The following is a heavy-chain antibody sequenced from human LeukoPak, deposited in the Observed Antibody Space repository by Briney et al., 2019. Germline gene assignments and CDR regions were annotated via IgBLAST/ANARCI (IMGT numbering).Heavy chain of an antibody. CDR2: IHTHGTT. CDR3: ARAPEYGWGSYLLY. D-gene: IGHD3-10*01. J-gene: IGHJ4*02. V-gene: IGHV4-61*02. Sequence: PSETLSLTCTVSGSSISSGVYYWSWIRQPAGKGLEWIGRIHTHGTTNYNPSLKSRVTISVDTPKSQFSLNLSSVTAADTGVYYCARAPEYGWGSYLLYWGQGIQVTVSS. CDR1: GSSISSGVYY.